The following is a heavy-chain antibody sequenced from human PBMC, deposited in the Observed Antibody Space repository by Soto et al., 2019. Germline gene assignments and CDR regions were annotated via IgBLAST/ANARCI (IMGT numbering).Heavy chain of an antibody. V-gene: IGHV1-69*01. CDR2: IIPMFGST. Sequence: QVQLVQSGAEVKKPGSSVKVSCKASGGTFSTYSVSWVRQAPGQGLEWMGGIIPMFGSTKYAQTFQDRVTVTVQQSTSTVYMELSSLRSDDTAVYYCARSQGGEFQLLYAFEMWGQGTKVTVSS. CDR3: ARSQGGEFQLLYAFEM. CDR1: GGTFSTYS. J-gene: IGHJ3*02. D-gene: IGHD1-26*01.